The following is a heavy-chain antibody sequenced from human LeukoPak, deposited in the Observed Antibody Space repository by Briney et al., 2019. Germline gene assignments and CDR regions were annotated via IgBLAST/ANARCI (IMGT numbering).Heavy chain of an antibody. V-gene: IGHV3-23*01. J-gene: IGHJ4*02. D-gene: IGHD6-6*01. CDR1: GFTFSSYA. CDR3: AKDGIAARLADY. Sequence: GGSLRLSCAASGFTFSSYAMSWVRQAPGKRLEWVSAISGSGGSTYYADSVKGRFTISRDNSKNTLYLQMNSLRAEDTAVYYCAKDGIAARLADYWGQGTLVTVSS. CDR2: ISGSGGST.